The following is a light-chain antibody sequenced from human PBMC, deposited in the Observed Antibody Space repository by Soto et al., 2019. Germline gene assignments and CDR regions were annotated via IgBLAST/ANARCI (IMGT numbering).Light chain of an antibody. V-gene: IGKV3-20*01. CDR2: GAS. CDR1: QSVSSSY. Sequence: ESVLTQSPGTLSLSPGERATLSCRASQSVSSSYLAWYQQKAGQAPRHLIYGASSRATGIPDRFSGSGSGTDFTLTISRLEPKDFAVYYCQQYSSSPPRTFGGGTKVEIK. CDR3: QQYSSSPPRT. J-gene: IGKJ4*01.